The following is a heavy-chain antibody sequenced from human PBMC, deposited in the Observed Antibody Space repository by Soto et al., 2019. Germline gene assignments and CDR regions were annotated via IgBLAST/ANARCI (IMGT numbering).Heavy chain of an antibody. J-gene: IGHJ6*02. Sequence: LGGSLRLSCAASGFTVSSNYMSWVRQAPGTGLEWVSAISGSGGSTYYAASVKGRFTISRDNSKNTLYLQMNSLRAEDTAVYYCAKDGELLMYYYSGMEDLGQGTTVTVSS. CDR1: GFTVSSNY. V-gene: IGHV3-23*01. CDR2: ISGSGGST. CDR3: AKDGELLMYYYSGMED. D-gene: IGHD1-7*01.